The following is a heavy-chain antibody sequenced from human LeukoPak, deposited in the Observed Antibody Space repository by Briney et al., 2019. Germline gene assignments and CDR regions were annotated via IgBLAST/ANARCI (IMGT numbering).Heavy chain of an antibody. CDR1: GFTFSSYS. CDR2: ISSSSSYI. Sequence: PGGSLRLSCAASGFTFSSYSMNWVRQAPGKGLEWVSSISSSSSYIYYADSVKGRFTISRDNAKNSLYLQMNSLRAEDTAVYYCARGGVIYSPNYYMDVWGKGTTVTVSS. J-gene: IGHJ6*03. CDR3: ARGGVIYSPNYYMDV. V-gene: IGHV3-21*01. D-gene: IGHD3-16*02.